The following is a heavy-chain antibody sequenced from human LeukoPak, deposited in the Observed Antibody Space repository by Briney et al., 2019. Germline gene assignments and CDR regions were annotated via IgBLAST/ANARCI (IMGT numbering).Heavy chain of an antibody. J-gene: IGHJ6*03. CDR3: AKVATDYGGRNYYYYYMDV. D-gene: IGHD4-23*01. V-gene: IGHV3-23*01. Sequence: ETLSLTCAVYGGSFSGYYWSWIRPPPGKGLEWVSAISGSGGSTYYADPVKGRFTISRDNSKNTLYLQMNSLRAEDTAVYYCAKVATDYGGRNYYYYYMDVWGKGTTVTVSS. CDR2: ISGSGGST. CDR1: GGSFSGYY.